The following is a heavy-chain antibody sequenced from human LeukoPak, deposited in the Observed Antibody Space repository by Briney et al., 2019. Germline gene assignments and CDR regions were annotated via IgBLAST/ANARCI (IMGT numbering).Heavy chain of an antibody. CDR2: INWNGGST. D-gene: IGHD5-18*01. CDR1: GFTFDDYG. J-gene: IGHJ4*02. V-gene: IGHV3-20*04. CDR3: ARSTNTYSDGANVY. Sequence: GGSLRLSCAASGFTFDDYGMSWVRPAPGKGLEWVAGINWNGGSTGYADSVQGRFTISSDNAKNSLHLAMNRLGAEGTAGYYFARSTNTYSDGANVYWGQGTLVTVSS.